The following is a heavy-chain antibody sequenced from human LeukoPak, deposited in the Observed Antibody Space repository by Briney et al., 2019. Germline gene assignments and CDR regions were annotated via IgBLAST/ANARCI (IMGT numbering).Heavy chain of an antibody. CDR2: IWYDGSEK. CDR1: GFIFNTYA. J-gene: IGHJ4*02. V-gene: IGHV3-33*06. Sequence: PGRSLRLSCAASGFIFNTYAMEWVRQAPGKGLEWVAVIWYDGSEKHCADSVKGRFTISRDNSKNTLYLQMNSLRDGDTAVYYCAKGPDNWNPLPPDYWGQGTLVTVSS. CDR3: AKGPDNWNPLPPDY. D-gene: IGHD1-1*01.